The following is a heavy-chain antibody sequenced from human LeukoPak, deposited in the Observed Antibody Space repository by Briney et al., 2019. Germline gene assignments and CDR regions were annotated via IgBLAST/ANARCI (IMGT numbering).Heavy chain of an antibody. Sequence: ASVKVSCKTSEYTFTSYDINWVRQATGQGLEWMGWMNPNSGNTGYAQKFQGRVTITRNTSISTAYMELSSLRSEDMAVYYCARDPGDYYYMDVWGKGTTVTVSS. CDR3: ARDPGDYYYMDV. V-gene: IGHV1-8*03. CDR1: EYTFTSYD. CDR2: MNPNSGNT. J-gene: IGHJ6*03. D-gene: IGHD3-10*01.